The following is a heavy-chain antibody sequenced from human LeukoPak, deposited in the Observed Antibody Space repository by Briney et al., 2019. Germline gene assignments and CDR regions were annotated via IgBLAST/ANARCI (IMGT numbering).Heavy chain of an antibody. V-gene: IGHV4-59*12. CDR2: IYFSGTT. CDR3: ARGRIVVVPAAILGFDY. J-gene: IGHJ4*02. D-gene: IGHD2-2*01. CDR1: GASITTYY. Sequence: SETLSLTCTVSGASITTYYWSWIRQPPGKGLEWIGYIYFSGTTNYNPSLKSRVTISVDTSKNQFSLKLSSVTAADTAVYYCARGRIVVVPAAILGFDYWGQGTLVTVSS.